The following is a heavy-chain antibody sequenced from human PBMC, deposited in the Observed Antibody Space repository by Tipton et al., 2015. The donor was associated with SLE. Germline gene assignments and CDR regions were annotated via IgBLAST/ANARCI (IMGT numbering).Heavy chain of an antibody. Sequence: SLRLSCAASGFTFSSYSMNWVRQPPGKGLEWVSYISGSSSDIYYADSVKGRFTISRDNAKNSLYLQMNSLRAEDTAVYYCATRRYGSDAFDVWGQGTMVTVSS. D-gene: IGHD3-10*01. V-gene: IGHV3-21*01. CDR3: ATRRYGSDAFDV. J-gene: IGHJ3*01. CDR2: ISGSSSDI. CDR1: GFTFSSYS.